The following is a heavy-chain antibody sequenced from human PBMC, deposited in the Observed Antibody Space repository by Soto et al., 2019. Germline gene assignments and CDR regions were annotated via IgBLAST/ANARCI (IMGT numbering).Heavy chain of an antibody. V-gene: IGHV4-59*12. CDR3: ARVPDY. J-gene: IGHJ4*02. CDR2: IYYSGNT. Sequence: PSETLSLTCTVSGGSISSYYWSWIRQPPGKGLEWIGCIYYSGNTYYNPSLKRRFSISVDTSKNQFSLKLSSVTAADTAVYYCARVPDYWGQGTLVTVSS. CDR1: GGSISSYY.